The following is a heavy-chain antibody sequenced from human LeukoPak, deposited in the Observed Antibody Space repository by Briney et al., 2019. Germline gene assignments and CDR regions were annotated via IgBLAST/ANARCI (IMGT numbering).Heavy chain of an antibody. D-gene: IGHD5-12*01. J-gene: IGHJ6*02. Sequence: SETLSLTCTVSGGSISSYYWSWIRQHPGKGLEWIGYIYYSGSTYYNPSLKSRVTISVDTSKNQFSLKLSSVTAADTAVYYCASRYRLYYYYGMDVWGQGTTVTVSS. CDR3: ASRYRLYYYYGMDV. V-gene: IGHV4-59*06. CDR2: IYYSGST. CDR1: GGSISSYY.